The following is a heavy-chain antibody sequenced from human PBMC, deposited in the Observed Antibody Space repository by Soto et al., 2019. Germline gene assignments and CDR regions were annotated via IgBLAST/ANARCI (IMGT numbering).Heavy chain of an antibody. Sequence: QLQLQESGPGLVKPSETLSLTCTVSGVSITNTSYYWGWIRQPPGMGLEWIGTIYFSGSPFYNPSLKSRLTISVDTSKNQFSLRLSSVTATDTAVYYCARHGSYWGQGTLVAVSS. CDR3: ARHGSY. J-gene: IGHJ4*02. CDR2: IYFSGSP. CDR1: GVSITNTSYY. V-gene: IGHV4-39*01.